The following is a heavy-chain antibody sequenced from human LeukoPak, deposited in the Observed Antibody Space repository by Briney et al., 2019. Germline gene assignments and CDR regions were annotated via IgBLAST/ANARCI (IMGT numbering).Heavy chain of an antibody. J-gene: IGHJ4*02. CDR1: GFTFSSYA. Sequence: GGSLRLSCAASGFTFSSYAMSWVRQAPGKGLGWVSAISGSGGSTYYADSVKGRFTISRDNSKNTLYLQMNSLRAEDTAVYYCAKDVSDSSSWSNFDYWGQGTLVTVSS. D-gene: IGHD6-13*01. CDR2: ISGSGGST. V-gene: IGHV3-23*01. CDR3: AKDVSDSSSWSNFDY.